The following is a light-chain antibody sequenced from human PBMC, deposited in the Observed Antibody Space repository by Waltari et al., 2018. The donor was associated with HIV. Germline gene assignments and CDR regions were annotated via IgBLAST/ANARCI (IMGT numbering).Light chain of an antibody. Sequence: PGPVSGSPGQSITISCTGTSSDVGGYNYVSWYQQHPGKAPKLMIYEVSNRPSGVSNRFSGSKSGNTASLTISGLQAEDEADYYCSSYTSRSVVFGGGTKLTVL. CDR1: SSDVGGYNY. V-gene: IGLV2-14*01. CDR3: SSYTSRSVV. CDR2: EVS. J-gene: IGLJ2*01.